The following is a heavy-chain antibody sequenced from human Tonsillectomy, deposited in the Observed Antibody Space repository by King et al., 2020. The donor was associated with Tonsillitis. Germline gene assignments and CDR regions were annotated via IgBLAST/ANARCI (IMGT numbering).Heavy chain of an antibody. V-gene: IGHV1-69*01. CDR2: ITPIFGTA. CDR3: ARFQESDFWSGYTY. CDR1: GGTFSSSA. Sequence: VQLVESGAEVKKPGSSVKVSCKASGGTFSSSAITWVRQAPGQGLEWMGGITPIFGTADFAQKFQGRVTITADESTSTAYMELSSLRSEDTAVYYCARFQESDFWSGYTYWGQGTLVTVSS. D-gene: IGHD3-3*01. J-gene: IGHJ4*02.